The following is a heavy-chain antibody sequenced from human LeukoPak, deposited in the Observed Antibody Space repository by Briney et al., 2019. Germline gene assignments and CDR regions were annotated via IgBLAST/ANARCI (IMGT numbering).Heavy chain of an antibody. D-gene: IGHD2-2*02. Sequence: GGSLRLSCAAPGFTFSSYAVHWVRQAPGKGLEWVAVISYDGSNKYYADSVKGRFTISRDNSKNTLYLQMNSLRAEDTAVYYCARVVVPAAISWWFDPWGQGTLVTVSS. CDR1: GFTFSSYA. J-gene: IGHJ5*02. CDR3: ARVVVPAAISWWFDP. V-gene: IGHV3-30*01. CDR2: ISYDGSNK.